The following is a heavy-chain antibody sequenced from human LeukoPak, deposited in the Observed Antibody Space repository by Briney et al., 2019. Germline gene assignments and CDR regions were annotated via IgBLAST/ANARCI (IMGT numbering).Heavy chain of an antibody. CDR2: VSGAAGST. J-gene: IGHJ4*02. CDR3: AKDGGVAGMFRAFDY. CDR1: GFTFSGYA. V-gene: IGHV3-23*01. D-gene: IGHD6-19*01. Sequence: PGGSLRLSCAASGFTFSGYAMAWVRQAPGKGLEWVSTVSGAAGSTYYADSVKGRFTVSRDNSKNTLYLQMNSLRAEDTAVYFCAKDGGVAGMFRAFDYWGQGTLVTVSS.